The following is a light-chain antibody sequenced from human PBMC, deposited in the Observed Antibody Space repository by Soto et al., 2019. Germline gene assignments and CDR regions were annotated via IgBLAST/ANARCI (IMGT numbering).Light chain of an antibody. CDR1: SSDVGGYNY. Sequence: QSALTQPPSASGSPGQSVTISCTGTSSDVGGYNYVSWYQQHPGKAPKLMISEVSKRPSGVPDRFSGSKSGNTASLTVSGLQAEDEADYYCTSYAGSNNFFYVFGTGTKLTVL. V-gene: IGLV2-8*01. CDR3: TSYAGSNNFFYV. CDR2: EVS. J-gene: IGLJ1*01.